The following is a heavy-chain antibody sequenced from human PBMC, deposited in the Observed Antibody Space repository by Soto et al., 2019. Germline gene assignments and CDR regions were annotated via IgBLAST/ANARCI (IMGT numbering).Heavy chain of an antibody. CDR3: ATTPGVLRYFVRQGSPEYFQH. V-gene: IGHV3-11*03. CDR1: GFTFSDYY. Sequence: PGGSLRLSCAASGFTFSDYYMSWIRQAPGKGLEWVSYISSSSSYTNYADSVKGRFTISRDNAKNSLYLQMNSLRAEDTAVYYCATTPGVLRYFVRQGSPEYFQHWGQGTLVTVSS. CDR2: ISSSSSYT. J-gene: IGHJ1*01. D-gene: IGHD3-9*01.